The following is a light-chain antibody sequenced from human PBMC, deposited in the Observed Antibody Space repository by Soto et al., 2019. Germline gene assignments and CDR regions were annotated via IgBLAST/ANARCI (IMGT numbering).Light chain of an antibody. V-gene: IGLV1-40*01. J-gene: IGLJ2*01. CDR1: SSNIGAGYD. Sequence: QSVLTQPPSVSGAPGQRVTISCTGSSSNIGAGYDVHWYQQLPGTAPKLLIYGNSNRPSGVPDRFAGSKSGTSASLDITGLQAEDEADYYRQSYDSSLSGVVFGGGTKLTV. CDR2: GNS. CDR3: QSYDSSLSGVV.